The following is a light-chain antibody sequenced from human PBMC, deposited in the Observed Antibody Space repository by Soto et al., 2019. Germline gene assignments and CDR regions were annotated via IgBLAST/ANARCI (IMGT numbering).Light chain of an antibody. J-gene: IGLJ1*01. V-gene: IGLV2-14*01. Sequence: QSALTQPASVSGSPGQSITMSCTGTSSDVGSYNYVSWYQQHPGKAPKLMIYEVRDRPSGISSRFSGSKSGNTASLTISGLQTEDEADYYCSSYTSSSILFGTGTKVTVL. CDR2: EVR. CDR3: SSYTSSSIL. CDR1: SSDVGSYNY.